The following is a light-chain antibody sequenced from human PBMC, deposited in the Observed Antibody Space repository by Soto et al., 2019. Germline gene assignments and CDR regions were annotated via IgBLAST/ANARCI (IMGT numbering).Light chain of an antibody. Sequence: QSVLTQPPSASGSPGQSVTISCTGTNSDIGYYNYVSWYQQHPGKAPKLMIYEVNKRPSGVPDRFSGSRSGNTASLTVSGLQDEDEAAYYCSSHADRNKYVVFGGGTKVTVL. CDR3: SSHADRNKYVV. J-gene: IGLJ2*01. CDR2: EVN. V-gene: IGLV2-8*01. CDR1: NSDIGYYNY.